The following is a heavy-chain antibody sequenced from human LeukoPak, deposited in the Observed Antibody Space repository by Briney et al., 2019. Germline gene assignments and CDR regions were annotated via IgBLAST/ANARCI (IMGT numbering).Heavy chain of an antibody. CDR3: ARYGSGTYSFDS. CDR1: GGSIRNYH. J-gene: IGHJ4*02. CDR2: IYNGGNT. D-gene: IGHD3-10*01. V-gene: IGHV4-59*01. Sequence: PSETLSLTCTVSGGSIRNYHWSWIRQHPGKGLEWIGNIYNGGNTDYNPSLKSRVTISVDTSKNQFSLKLISVTAADTAVYYCARYGSGTYSFDSWAQGALVTVSS.